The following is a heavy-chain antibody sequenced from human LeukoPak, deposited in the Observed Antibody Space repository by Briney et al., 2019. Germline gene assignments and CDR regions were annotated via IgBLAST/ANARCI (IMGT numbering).Heavy chain of an antibody. V-gene: IGHV1-18*01. J-gene: IGHJ5*02. D-gene: IGHD5-18*01. CDR3: ARTTGYSYGPNWFDP. CDR1: GYTFTSYG. Sequence: GASVKVSCKASGYTFTSYGISWVRQAPGQGLEWMGWISAYNGNTNYAQKRQGRVTMTTDTSTSTAYMELRSLRTDDTAVYYCARTTGYSYGPNWFDPWGQGTLVTVSS. CDR2: ISAYNGNT.